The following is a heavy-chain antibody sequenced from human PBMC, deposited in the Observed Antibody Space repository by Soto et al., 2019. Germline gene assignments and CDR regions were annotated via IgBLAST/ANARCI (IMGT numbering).Heavy chain of an antibody. CDR3: ARDTDPYRVDATPEHFDY. V-gene: IGHV1-18*01. D-gene: IGHD2-15*01. CDR1: GYTFTSYG. J-gene: IGHJ4*02. Sequence: QVQLVQSGAEVKKPGASVKVSFKASGYTFTSYGISWARQAPGQGLEWMGWISAYNGNTNYAQKLQGRDTMTTDTSTSTAYMELRSLGSDDTAVYYCARDTDPYRVDATPEHFDYWGQGTLVTVSS. CDR2: ISAYNGNT.